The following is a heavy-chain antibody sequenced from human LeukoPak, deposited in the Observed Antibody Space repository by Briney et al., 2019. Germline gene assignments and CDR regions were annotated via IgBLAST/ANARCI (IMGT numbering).Heavy chain of an antibody. CDR2: IYHSGST. D-gene: IGHD3-16*01. Sequence: SETLSLTCTVSGGSISSAAYSWSWIRQPPGKGLEWIGYIYHSGSTYYTPSLRGRVTISADTSKNQFSLRMTSVTAADTAVYYCARGLGGWFDPWGQGTLVSVSS. V-gene: IGHV4-30-2*01. CDR3: ARGLGGWFDP. CDR1: GGSISSAAYS. J-gene: IGHJ5*02.